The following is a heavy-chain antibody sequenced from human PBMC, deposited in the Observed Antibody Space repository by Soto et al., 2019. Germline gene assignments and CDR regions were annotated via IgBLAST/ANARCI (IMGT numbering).Heavy chain of an antibody. D-gene: IGHD3-3*01. V-gene: IGHV3-73*01. CDR3: TRQHDFWSGYYTNNWFDP. J-gene: IGHJ5*02. Sequence: PGGSLRLSCAASGFTFSGSAMHWVRHASGKGLEWVGRIRSKANSYATAYAASVKGRFTISRDDSKNTAYLQMNSLKTEDTAVYYCTRQHDFWSGYYTNNWFDPWGQGTLVTVSS. CDR1: GFTFSGSA. CDR2: IRSKANSYAT.